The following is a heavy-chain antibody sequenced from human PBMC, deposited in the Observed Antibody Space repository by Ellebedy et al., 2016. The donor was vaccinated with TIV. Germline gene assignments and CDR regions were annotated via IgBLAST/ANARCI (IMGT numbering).Heavy chain of an antibody. Sequence: MPSETLSLTCTVSGFSISNNCYWGWIRHPPGTGLEWIGSMHPNSHTYTNPSLQSRVTMSIDASRNQFLLDLRSVTAADTAVYYCARDPESTDFDSWGQGTLVTVSS. V-gene: IGHV4-38-2*02. CDR2: MHPNSHT. CDR1: GFSISNNCY. J-gene: IGHJ4*02. CDR3: ARDPESTDFDS.